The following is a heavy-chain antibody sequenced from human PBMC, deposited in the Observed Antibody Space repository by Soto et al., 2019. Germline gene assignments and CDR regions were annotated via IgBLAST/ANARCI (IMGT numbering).Heavy chain of an antibody. CDR2: INPNSGGT. Sequence: ASVKVYCKASGYTFTGYYMHLVRQAPGQGLEWMGWINPNSGGTNYAQKFQGWVTMTRDTSISTAYMELSRLRSDDTAVYYCARAILRLNWFDPWGQRTLVTVSS. J-gene: IGHJ5*02. D-gene: IGHD2-15*01. CDR1: GYTFTGYY. V-gene: IGHV1-2*04. CDR3: ARAILRLNWFDP.